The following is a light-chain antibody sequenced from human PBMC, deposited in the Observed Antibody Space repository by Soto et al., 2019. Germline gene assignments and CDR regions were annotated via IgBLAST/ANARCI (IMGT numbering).Light chain of an antibody. CDR1: QRVSSH. CDR3: KQYDDWTPHT. V-gene: IGKV3-15*01. CDR2: GAS. Sequence: EVVISQSPSKLAVSPGERATLSCRASQRVSSHLDWFQHKPGQCPRLLIYGASTRATGVPARFSGSGSGTEFTLTISSLQSEDFAGYYCKQYDDWTPHTSGQGNKVDIK. J-gene: IGKJ2*01.